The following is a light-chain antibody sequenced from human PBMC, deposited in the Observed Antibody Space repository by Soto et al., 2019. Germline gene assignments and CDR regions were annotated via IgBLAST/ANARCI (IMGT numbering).Light chain of an antibody. CDR1: QTISSW. J-gene: IGKJ1*01. CDR2: DAS. Sequence: DIQMTQSPSTLSASVGDRVTITCRASQTISSWLAWYQQKPGKAPKVLIYDASSLESGVPSRFSGSGSGTDFILTISSLQPDDFATYYCQYYAGVWTFGQGTKVDIK. V-gene: IGKV1-5*01. CDR3: QYYAGVWT.